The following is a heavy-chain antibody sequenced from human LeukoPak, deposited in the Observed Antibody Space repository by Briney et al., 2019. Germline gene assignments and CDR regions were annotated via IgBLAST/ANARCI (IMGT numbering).Heavy chain of an antibody. CDR3: AREYVAGTFDY. D-gene: IGHD6-19*01. V-gene: IGHV1-2*02. J-gene: IGHJ4*02. CDR2: INPNSGGT. Sequence: ASVKVSCKASGYTFTGPYMHWVRQAPGQGLEWMGWINPNSGGTNYAQNFQGRVTMTRDTSFSTAYMELSSLRSEDTAVYYCAREYVAGTFDYWGQGTLVTVSS. CDR1: GYTFTGPY.